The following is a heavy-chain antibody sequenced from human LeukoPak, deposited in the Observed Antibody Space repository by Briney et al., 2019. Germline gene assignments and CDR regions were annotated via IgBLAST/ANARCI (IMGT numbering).Heavy chain of an antibody. V-gene: IGHV4-61*09. CDR1: GGSISSGSYY. J-gene: IGHJ4*02. Sequence: PSETLSLTCTVSGGSISSGSYYWSWIRQPAGKRLEWIGHIYRSGSTNYNPSLKSRVTISVDTSKNQFSLKLSSVTAADTAVYYCARGGAYYDFWSGYSNFDYWGQGTLVTVSS. CDR2: IYRSGST. D-gene: IGHD3-3*01. CDR3: ARGGAYYDFWSGYSNFDY.